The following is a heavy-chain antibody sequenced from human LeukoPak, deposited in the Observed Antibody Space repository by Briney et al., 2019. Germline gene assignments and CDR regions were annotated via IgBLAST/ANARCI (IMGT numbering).Heavy chain of an antibody. Sequence: GGSLRLSCAASGFTFSSYAMHWVRQAPGKGLEWVAVISYDGSNKYYADSVKGRFTISGDNSKNTLYLQMNSLRAEDTAVYYCAREMTTVTTGLDYWGQGTLVTVSS. J-gene: IGHJ4*02. V-gene: IGHV3-30-3*01. CDR1: GFTFSSYA. D-gene: IGHD4-11*01. CDR2: ISYDGSNK. CDR3: AREMTTVTTGLDY.